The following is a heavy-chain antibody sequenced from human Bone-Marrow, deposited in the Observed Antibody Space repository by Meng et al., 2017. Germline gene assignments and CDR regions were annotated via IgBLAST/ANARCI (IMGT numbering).Heavy chain of an antibody. Sequence: GESLKISCAASGFTFSSYSMNWVRQAPGKGLEWVSYISSSSSYIYYADSVKGRFTISRDNAKNSLYLQMNSLRAEDTAVYYCASASQLDPVDDYWGQGTRVTVSS. CDR1: GFTFSSYS. D-gene: IGHD1-1*01. V-gene: IGHV3-21*01. CDR3: ASASQLDPVDDY. J-gene: IGHJ4*02. CDR2: ISSSSSYI.